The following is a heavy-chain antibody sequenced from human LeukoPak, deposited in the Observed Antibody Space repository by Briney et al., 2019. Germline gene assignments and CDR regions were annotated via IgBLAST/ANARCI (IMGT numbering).Heavy chain of an antibody. D-gene: IGHD3-10*01. CDR1: GFTFSSYG. CDR3: ARDYGSGSYPRIYFEY. CDR2: ISYDGTNK. Sequence: GGSLRLSCAASGFTFSSYGMSWVRQAPDQGLEWVALISYDGTNKYYADSVKGRFTIPRDNSKNTLYLQMNSLRGEDTAVYYCARDYGSGSYPRIYFEYWGQGTLVTVSS. J-gene: IGHJ4*02. V-gene: IGHV3-30*03.